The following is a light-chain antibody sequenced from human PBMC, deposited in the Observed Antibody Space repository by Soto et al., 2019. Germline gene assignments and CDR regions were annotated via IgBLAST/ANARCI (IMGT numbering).Light chain of an antibody. CDR2: DAS. V-gene: IGKV3-11*01. J-gene: IGKJ5*01. CDR3: QHDVT. CDR1: QSVSSY. Sequence: EIVLTQSPATLSLSPGERATLSCRASQSVSSYLAWYQQKPGQAPRLLIYDASNRATGIPARFSGSGSGTDFTLTISSLEPEDFAVYYCQHDVTFGQGTRLEIK.